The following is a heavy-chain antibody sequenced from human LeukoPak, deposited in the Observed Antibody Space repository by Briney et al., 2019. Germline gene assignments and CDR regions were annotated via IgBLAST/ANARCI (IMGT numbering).Heavy chain of an antibody. CDR2: IYYSGST. J-gene: IGHJ6*03. Sequence: SETLSLTCTVSGGSISSYYWSWIRQPPGKGLEWIGYIYYSGSTNYNPSLKSRVAISVDTSKNQFSLKLSSVTAADTAVYYCARAAWDYYMDVWGKGTTVTVSS. CDR1: GGSISSYY. V-gene: IGHV4-59*01. CDR3: ARAAWDYYMDV. D-gene: IGHD3-16*01.